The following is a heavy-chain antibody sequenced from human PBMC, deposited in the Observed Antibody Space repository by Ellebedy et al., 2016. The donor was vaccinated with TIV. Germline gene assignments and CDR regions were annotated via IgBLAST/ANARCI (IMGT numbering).Heavy chain of an antibody. CDR3: ARDGVSESGSIFYFDH. CDR2: ISSSGTSI. Sequence: GESLKISCAASGFTFSSYEMNWVRQAPGKGLEWISYISSSGTSIYYADSVKGRFTISRDNAKNSVFLQMNSLRTEDTAVYYCARDGVSESGSIFYFDHWGQGTVVTVSS. J-gene: IGHJ4*02. V-gene: IGHV3-48*03. D-gene: IGHD3-3*01. CDR1: GFTFSSYE.